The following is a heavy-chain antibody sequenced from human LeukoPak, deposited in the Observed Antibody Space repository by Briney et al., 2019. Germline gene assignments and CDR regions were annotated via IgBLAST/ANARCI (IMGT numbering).Heavy chain of an antibody. J-gene: IGHJ3*02. CDR2: IYTSGST. CDR3: ARQASYDSSGYYSLYDAFDI. V-gene: IGHV4-4*07. CDR1: GGSISSYY. D-gene: IGHD3-22*01. Sequence: SETLSLTCTVSGGSISSYYWSWIRQPAGKGLEWIGRIYTSGSTNYNPSLKSRVTMSVDTSKNQSSLKLSSVTAADTAVYYCARQASYDSSGYYSLYDAFDIWGQGTMVTVSS.